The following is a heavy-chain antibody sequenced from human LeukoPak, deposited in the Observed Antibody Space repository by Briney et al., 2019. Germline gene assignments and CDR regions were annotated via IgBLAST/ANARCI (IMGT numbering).Heavy chain of an antibody. V-gene: IGHV1-69*02. Sequence: SVKVSCKASGGTFSSYTISWVRQAPGQGLEWVGRIIPILGIANYAQKFQGRVTITADKSTSTAYMELSSLRSEDTAVYYCARGLTAVPATYFDYWGQGTLVTVSS. J-gene: IGHJ4*02. D-gene: IGHD6-19*01. CDR2: IIPILGIA. CDR3: ARGLTAVPATYFDY. CDR1: GGTFSSYT.